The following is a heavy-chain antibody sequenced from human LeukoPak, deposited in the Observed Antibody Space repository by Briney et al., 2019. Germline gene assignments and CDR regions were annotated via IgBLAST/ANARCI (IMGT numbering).Heavy chain of an antibody. Sequence: ASVTVSFKGSGYTFSDYFMHWVGQAPGQGVEGMGWINPKRGATNYAQKFKCRVTMTSDTSTNTAYIDLRTLISDDTAVYYCASRIIPAAWGDYFDYWGQGTLVTVSS. CDR1: GYTFSDYF. CDR3: ASRIIPAAWGDYFDY. J-gene: IGHJ4*02. CDR2: INPKRGAT. V-gene: IGHV1-2*02. D-gene: IGHD2-2*01.